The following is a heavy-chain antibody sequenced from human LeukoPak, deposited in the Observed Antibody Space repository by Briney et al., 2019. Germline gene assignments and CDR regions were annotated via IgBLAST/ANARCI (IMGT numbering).Heavy chain of an antibody. CDR1: GFTFSSYW. V-gene: IGHV3-74*01. J-gene: IGHJ6*03. CDR3: ARDLRIAGSYYYMDV. Sequence: GGSLRLSCEASGFTFSSYWMHWVRQAPGKGLVWVSRIDSDGSSTSYADSVKGRFTISRDNAKNTLYLQMNSLRAEDTAVYYCARDLRIAGSYYYMDVWGKGTTVTVSS. D-gene: IGHD1-26*01. CDR2: IDSDGSST.